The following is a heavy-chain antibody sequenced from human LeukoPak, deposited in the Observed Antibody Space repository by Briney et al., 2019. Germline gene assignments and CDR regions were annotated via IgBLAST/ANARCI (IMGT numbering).Heavy chain of an antibody. V-gene: IGHV3-53*01. D-gene: IGHD2-2*01. CDR3: ASARESCIGSSCYEYFHH. J-gene: IGHJ1*01. Sequence: PGGSLRLSCAASGFTVSSNYMSWVRQAPGRGLEWVSVFYSPGSTYYADPVHGRFTISRDTSLNTLFLQMNSLRVEDTAVYYCASARESCIGSSCYEYFHHWGQGTPLTVSS. CDR1: GFTVSSNY. CDR2: FYSPGST.